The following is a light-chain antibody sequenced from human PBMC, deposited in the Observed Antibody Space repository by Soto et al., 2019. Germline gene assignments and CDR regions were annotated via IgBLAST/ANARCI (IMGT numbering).Light chain of an antibody. CDR2: CAS. CDR3: QQYGSSPPIT. Sequence: EIVLTQSPGTLSLSPGERATLSCRASQSVSSSYLAWYQQKPGQAPRLLIYCASSRATGIPDRFSGSGSGKDFTLTISRLEPEDFAVYYCQQYGSSPPITFGQGTRLEIK. J-gene: IGKJ5*01. V-gene: IGKV3-20*01. CDR1: QSVSSSY.